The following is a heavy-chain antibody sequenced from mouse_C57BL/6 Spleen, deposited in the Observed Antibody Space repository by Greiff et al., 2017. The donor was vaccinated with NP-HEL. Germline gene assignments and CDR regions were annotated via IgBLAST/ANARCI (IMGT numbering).Heavy chain of an antibody. J-gene: IGHJ4*01. CDR2: IYPRSGNT. D-gene: IGHD1-1*01. Sequence: VQLQQSGAELARPGASVKLSCKASGYTFTSYGISWVKQRTGQGLEWIGEIYPRSGNTYYNEKFKGKATLTADKSSSTADMELRSLTSEDSAVYFCARGGYSVVAKYYYAMDDRGKGTSVTVAS. V-gene: IGHV1-81*01. CDR3: ARGGYSVVAKYYYAMDD. CDR1: GYTFTSYG.